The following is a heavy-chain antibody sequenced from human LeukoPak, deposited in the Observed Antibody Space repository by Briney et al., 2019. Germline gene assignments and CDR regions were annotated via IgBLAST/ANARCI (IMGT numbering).Heavy chain of an antibody. CDR3: ARDSYYDSSGYWFQRSLDY. CDR1: GFTFSDYY. J-gene: IGHJ4*02. Sequence: TGGSLRLSCAASGFTFSDYYMSWIRQAPGKGLEWVSSISSSSSYIYYADSVKGRFTISRDNAKNSLYLQMNSLRAEDTAVYYCARDSYYDSSGYWFQRSLDYWGQGTLVTVSS. D-gene: IGHD3-22*01. V-gene: IGHV3-11*06. CDR2: ISSSSSYI.